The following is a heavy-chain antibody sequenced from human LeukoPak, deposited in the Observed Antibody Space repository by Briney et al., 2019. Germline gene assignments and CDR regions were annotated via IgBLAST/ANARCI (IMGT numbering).Heavy chain of an antibody. CDR2: IYYSGST. J-gene: IGHJ4*02. CDR1: GGSISSGGYY. Sequence: SETLSFTCTVSGGSISSGGYYWSWIRQHPGKGLEWIGYIYYSGSTYYNPSLKSRVTISVDTSKNQFSLKLSSATAADTAVYYCASNYYGSGTYRYWGQGTLVTVSS. V-gene: IGHV4-31*03. D-gene: IGHD3-10*01. CDR3: ASNYYGSGTYRY.